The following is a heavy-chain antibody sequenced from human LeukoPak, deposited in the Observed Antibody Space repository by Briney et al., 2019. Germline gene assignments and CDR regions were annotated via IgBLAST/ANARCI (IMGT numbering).Heavy chain of an antibody. D-gene: IGHD4-23*01. CDR2: IGYEGVHK. CDR1: GFTFNNFG. Sequence: GGSLRLSCAASGFTFNNFGMHWVRQAPGKGLEWVSFIGYEGVHKYYADSVKGRFTISKDNSKATLYLQMNSLRPEDTAVYYCAKDLHGGYSSDSWGQGTLVTVFS. V-gene: IGHV3-30*02. J-gene: IGHJ4*02. CDR3: AKDLHGGYSSDS.